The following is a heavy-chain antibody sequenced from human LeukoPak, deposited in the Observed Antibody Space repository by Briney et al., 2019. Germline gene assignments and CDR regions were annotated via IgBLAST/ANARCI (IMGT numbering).Heavy chain of an antibody. CDR2: IYYSGST. Sequence: SGTLSLTCAVSGVSISSSNWWSWVRQPPGKGLEWIGSIYYSGSTYYNPSLKSRVTISVDTSKNQFSLKLSSVTAADTAVYYCARDSGYTYGYWWFDPWGQGTLVTVSS. CDR1: GVSISSSNW. CDR3: ARDSGYTYGYWWFDP. J-gene: IGHJ5*02. V-gene: IGHV4-4*02. D-gene: IGHD5-18*01.